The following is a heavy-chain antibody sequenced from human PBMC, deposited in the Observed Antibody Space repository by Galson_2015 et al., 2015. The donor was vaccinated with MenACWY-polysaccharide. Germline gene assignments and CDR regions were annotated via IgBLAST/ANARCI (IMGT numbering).Heavy chain of an antibody. CDR3: ARDPTGAKCSYFDY. CDR2: ISSSGTTI. J-gene: IGHJ4*02. V-gene: IGHV3-11*01. CDR1: GFTFSDYY. Sequence: SLRLSCAASGFTFSDYYMHWIRQAPGKGLEWVSYISSSGTTIYYADSVKGRFIISRDNAKNSLHLQMNSLRAEDTAVYYCARDPTGAKCSYFDYWFQGSLFTASS. D-gene: IGHD3-10*02.